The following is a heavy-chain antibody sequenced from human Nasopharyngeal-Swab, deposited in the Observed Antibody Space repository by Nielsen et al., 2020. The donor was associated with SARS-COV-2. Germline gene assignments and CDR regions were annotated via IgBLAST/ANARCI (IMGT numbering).Heavy chain of an antibody. CDR3: ARDLERTYYDYVWGSYRPFDY. V-gene: IGHV1-18*01. Sequence: ASVNVSCKASGYTFTSYGISWVRQAPGQGLEWMGWISAYNGNTNYAQKLQGRVTMTTDTSTSTAYMELRSLRSDDTAVYYCARDLERTYYDYVWGSYRPFDYWGQGTLVTVSS. CDR2: ISAYNGNT. CDR1: GYTFTSYG. D-gene: IGHD3-16*02. J-gene: IGHJ4*02.